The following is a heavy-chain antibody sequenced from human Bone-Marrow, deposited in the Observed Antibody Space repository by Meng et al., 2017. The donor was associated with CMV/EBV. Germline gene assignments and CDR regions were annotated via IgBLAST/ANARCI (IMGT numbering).Heavy chain of an antibody. Sequence: SVKVSCKASGGTFSSYTISWVRQAPGQGLEWMGRIIPILGIANYAQKFQGRVTITADKSTSTAYMELSSLRSEDTAVYYCAKDRSDHYRYCSGGSCYGWFDPWGQGTLVTVSS. J-gene: IGHJ5*02. CDR1: GGTFSSYT. CDR2: IIPILGIA. V-gene: IGHV1-69*04. CDR3: AKDRSDHYRYCSGGSCYGWFDP. D-gene: IGHD2-15*01.